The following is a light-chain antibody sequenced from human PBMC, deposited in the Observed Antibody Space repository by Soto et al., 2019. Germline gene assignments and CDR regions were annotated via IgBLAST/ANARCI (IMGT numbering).Light chain of an antibody. CDR2: AAS. CDR3: QQSYNTGFT. CDR1: QSISSY. Sequence: DIQMTQSPSSLSASVGDRVTITCRASQSISSYLNWYQQKPGKAPKLLIYAASSLQSGVPSRFSDSGSGTDFTLTISSLQPEDFATYYCQQSYNTGFTLCPGTKVDIK. V-gene: IGKV1-39*01. J-gene: IGKJ3*01.